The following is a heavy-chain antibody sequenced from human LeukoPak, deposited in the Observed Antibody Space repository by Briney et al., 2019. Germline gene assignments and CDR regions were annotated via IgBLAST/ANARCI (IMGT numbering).Heavy chain of an antibody. CDR3: ARTEAGDDDAFDI. CDR2: IYYSGST. J-gene: IGHJ3*02. V-gene: IGHV4-31*03. D-gene: IGHD2-21*01. CDR1: GGSISSSSYY. Sequence: SETLSLTCTVSGGSISSSSYYWGWIRQHPGKGLEWIGYIYYSGSTYYNPSLKSRVTISVDTSKNQFSLKLSSVTAADTAVYYCARTEAGDDDAFDIWGQGTMVTVSS.